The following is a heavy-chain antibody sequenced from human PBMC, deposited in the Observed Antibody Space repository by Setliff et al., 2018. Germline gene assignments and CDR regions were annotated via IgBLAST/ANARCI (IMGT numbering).Heavy chain of an antibody. D-gene: IGHD2-15*01. Sequence: GGSLRLSCVASGFTFSSYCMDWFRQAPGKGLEWVSSISYGSTYIYQSDSVRGRFTISRDNSKNTLYLQMNSLRPEDTAVYYCARTCSGSGCYAGLESWGQGTPVTVSS. V-gene: IGHV3-21*01. J-gene: IGHJ4*02. CDR2: ISYGSTYI. CDR3: ARTCSGSGCYAGLES. CDR1: GFTFSSYC.